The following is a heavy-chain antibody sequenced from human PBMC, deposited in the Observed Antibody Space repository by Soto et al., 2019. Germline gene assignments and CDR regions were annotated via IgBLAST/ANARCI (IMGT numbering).Heavy chain of an antibody. J-gene: IGHJ4*02. CDR1: GGSISSYY. V-gene: IGHV4-59*01. Sequence: SETLSLTCTFSGGSISSYYWSWIRQPPGKGLEWIGYIYYSGSTNYNPSLKSRVTISVDTSKNQFSLKLSSVTAADPAVYYCARGSALLYYFDYWGQGTLVTVSS. CDR3: ARGSALLYYFDY. CDR2: IYYSGST.